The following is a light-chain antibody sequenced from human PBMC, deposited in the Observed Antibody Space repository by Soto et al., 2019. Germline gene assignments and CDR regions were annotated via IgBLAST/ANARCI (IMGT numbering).Light chain of an antibody. CDR1: QSVSSSY. V-gene: IGKV3-20*01. CDR2: GAS. Sequence: EIVLTQSPGTLSLSPGERATLSCRASQSVSSSYLAWYQQKPGQAPRLLIYGASSRATGIPDRFSGSGSGTDFDLTISSLEDEDFAVYYCQQYGSSPLTFGGGTKVEIK. CDR3: QQYGSSPLT. J-gene: IGKJ4*01.